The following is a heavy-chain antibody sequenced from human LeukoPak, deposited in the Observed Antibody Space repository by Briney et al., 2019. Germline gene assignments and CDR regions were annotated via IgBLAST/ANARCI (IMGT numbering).Heavy chain of an antibody. CDR3: ARAQYSITGTTLGMDV. CDR1: GGTFSSYA. Sequence: ASVKVSCKASGGTFSSYAISWVRQAPGQGLEWMGGIIPIFGTANYAQKFQGRVTITADESTSTAYMELSSLRSEDTAVYYCARAQYSITGTTLGMDVWGQGTTVTVSS. CDR2: IIPIFGTA. D-gene: IGHD1-7*01. V-gene: IGHV1-69*13. J-gene: IGHJ6*02.